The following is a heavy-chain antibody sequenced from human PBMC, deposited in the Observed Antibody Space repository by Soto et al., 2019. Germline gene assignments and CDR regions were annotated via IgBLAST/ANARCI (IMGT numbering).Heavy chain of an antibody. J-gene: IGHJ4*02. CDR1: GFNFHWYW. CDR2: LSGNSDIV. CDR3: VISTGKFYADFDY. D-gene: IGHD7-27*01. V-gene: IGHV3-9*01. Sequence: GGSLRLSCAASGFNFHWYWMSWVRQAPGKGPEWVSGLSGNSDIVAYADSVKGRFTISRDNAKKSLFLQMNNLRPEDTALYYCVISTGKFYADFDYWGQGTQVTVSS.